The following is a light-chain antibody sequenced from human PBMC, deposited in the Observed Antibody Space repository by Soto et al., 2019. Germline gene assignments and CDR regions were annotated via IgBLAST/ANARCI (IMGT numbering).Light chain of an antibody. CDR2: GAS. CDR3: HYFEP. J-gene: IGKJ1*01. CDR1: QSVSSN. Sequence: IGMRQLLATVSGSHGERATLSCRASQSVSSNLAWYQQKPGQVPRVLMYGASIRAAGVPDRFSGSGSGTEFTRLQPELEAQDFCAYYCHYFEPFCQGTKVDIK. V-gene: IGKV3D-15*03.